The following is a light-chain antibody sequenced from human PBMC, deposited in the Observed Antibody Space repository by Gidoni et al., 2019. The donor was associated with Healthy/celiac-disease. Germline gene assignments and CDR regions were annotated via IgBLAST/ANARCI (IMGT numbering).Light chain of an antibody. J-gene: IGKJ2*01. CDR1: QSVSSY. CDR3: QHRSNWYT. Sequence: EIVLTQSPATLSSTPGERATLSCRASQSVSSYLAWYQHKPGQAPSLLLYDASNRATGIPARFSGSGSGTYFSLTISILEPEDFAFYCCQHRSNWYTFGQGTKLEIK. V-gene: IGKV3-11*01. CDR2: DAS.